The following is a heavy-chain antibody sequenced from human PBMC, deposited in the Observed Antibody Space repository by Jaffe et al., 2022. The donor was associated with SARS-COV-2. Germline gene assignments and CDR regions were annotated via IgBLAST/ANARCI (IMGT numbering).Heavy chain of an antibody. CDR2: ISSSSSYI. D-gene: IGHD6-6*01. Sequence: EVQLVESGGGLVKPGGSLRLSCAASGFTFSSYSMNWVRQAPGKGLEWVSSISSSSSYIYYADSVKGRFTISRDNAKNSLYLQMNSLRAEDTAVYYCARDGLVERGFDPWGQGTLVTVSS. J-gene: IGHJ5*02. V-gene: IGHV3-21*01. CDR1: GFTFSSYS. CDR3: ARDGLVERGFDP.